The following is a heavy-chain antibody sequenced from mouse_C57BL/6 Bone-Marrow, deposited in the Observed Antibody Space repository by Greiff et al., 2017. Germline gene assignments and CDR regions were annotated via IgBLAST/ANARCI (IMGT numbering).Heavy chain of an antibody. CDR3: ARRGYINYGFDY. D-gene: IGHD2-5*01. V-gene: IGHV1-42*01. Sequence: VQLKQSGPELVKPGASVKISCKASGYSFTGYYMNWVKQSPEKSLEWIGEINPTTGGTTYNQKFKAKATLTVDKSSSTAYMQLKSLTSEDSAVYYCARRGYINYGFDYWGQGTTLTVSS. J-gene: IGHJ2*01. CDR2: INPTTGGT. CDR1: GYSFTGYY.